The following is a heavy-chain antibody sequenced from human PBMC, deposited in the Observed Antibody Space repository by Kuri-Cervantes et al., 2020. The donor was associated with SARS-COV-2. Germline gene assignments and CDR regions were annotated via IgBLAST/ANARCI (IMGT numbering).Heavy chain of an antibody. J-gene: IGHJ4*02. CDR1: GFSLSRYT. CDR3: ARDVWD. CDR2: ISSSSSYI. V-gene: IGHV3-21*01. D-gene: IGHD3-16*01. Sequence: GESLKISCAASGFSLSRYTMNWVRQAPGKALEWVSSISSSSSYIYYADSVKGRFTISRDNAKNSLYLQMDSLRAEDTAVYYCARDVWDWGQGTLVTVSS.